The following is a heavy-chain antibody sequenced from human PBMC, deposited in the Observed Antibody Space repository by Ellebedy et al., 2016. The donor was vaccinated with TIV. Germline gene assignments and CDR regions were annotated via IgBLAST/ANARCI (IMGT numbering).Heavy chain of an antibody. J-gene: IGHJ4*01. V-gene: IGHV4-34*01. Sequence: SETLSLXCAVYGGSFSGYYWSWIRQPPGKGLEWSGEIKHSGSTNYNPSLKSRVTISVDTSKNQFSLKLISVTAADTAVYYCARGLKGAEEKTFDYWGHGTLVTVSS. CDR3: ARGLKGAEEKTFDY. CDR1: GGSFSGYY. CDR2: IKHSGST. D-gene: IGHD1-26*01.